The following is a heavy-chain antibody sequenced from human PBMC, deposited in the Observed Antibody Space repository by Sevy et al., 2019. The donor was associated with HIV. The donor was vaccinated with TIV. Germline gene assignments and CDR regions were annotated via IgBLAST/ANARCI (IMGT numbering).Heavy chain of an antibody. D-gene: IGHD3-10*01. Sequence: GGSLRLSCEASGFTFNSYGMHWVRQAPGKGLEWVAVISYDGSEKYYADSVKGRFTISRDRSKNTLYVQMNSLRAEDTAVYFCGRMFRSYGMDVWGQGTTVTVSS. J-gene: IGHJ6*02. V-gene: IGHV3-30*03. CDR2: ISYDGSEK. CDR3: GRMFRSYGMDV. CDR1: GFTFNSYG.